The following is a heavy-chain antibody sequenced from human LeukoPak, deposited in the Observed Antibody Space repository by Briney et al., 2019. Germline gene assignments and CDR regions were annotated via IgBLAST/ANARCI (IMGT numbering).Heavy chain of an antibody. CDR1: GITLSNYG. J-gene: IGHJ4*02. CDR3: AKRGVVIRVVLVGFHKEAYYFDS. V-gene: IGHV3-23*01. D-gene: IGHD3-10*01. Sequence: GGSLRLSCAVSGITLSNYGMSWVRQAPGKGLERVAGISGSGGRTNYADSVKGRFTISRDSPKNTLYLQMNSLRAEDTAVYFCAKRGVVIRVVLVGFHKEAYYFDSWGQGALVTVSS. CDR2: ISGSGGRT.